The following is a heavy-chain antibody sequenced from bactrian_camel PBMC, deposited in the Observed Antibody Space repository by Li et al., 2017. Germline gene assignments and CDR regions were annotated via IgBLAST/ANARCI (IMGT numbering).Heavy chain of an antibody. CDR3: AARLLGSKYGPWKSSGSCQGQYEHNY. J-gene: IGHJ4*01. V-gene: IGHV3S40*01. D-gene: IGHD1*01. CDR2: ITSSGGTP. CDR1: GFTFSTYA. Sequence: DVQLVESGGGLVQPGNSLRVSCAVSGFTFSTYAMSWVRQAPGKGLEWVSLITSSGGTPLYADSVKGRFTISRDNAKNTLYLQLNGLKTEDTAMYYCAARLLGSKYGPWKSSGSCQGQYEHNYWGQGTQVTVS.